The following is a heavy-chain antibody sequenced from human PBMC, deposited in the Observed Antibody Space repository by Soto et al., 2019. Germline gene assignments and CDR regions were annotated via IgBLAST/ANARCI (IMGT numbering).Heavy chain of an antibody. D-gene: IGHD6-19*01. J-gene: IGHJ6*02. V-gene: IGHV5-10-1*01. CDR2: IDPSDSYT. Sequence: PGESLKISCKGSGYSFTSYWISWVRQMPGKGLEWMGRIDPSDSYTNYSPSFQGHVTISADKSISTAYLQWSSLKASDTAMYYCASRPGIEVARSDYGMDVWGQGTTVTVYS. CDR3: ASRPGIEVARSDYGMDV. CDR1: GYSFTSYW.